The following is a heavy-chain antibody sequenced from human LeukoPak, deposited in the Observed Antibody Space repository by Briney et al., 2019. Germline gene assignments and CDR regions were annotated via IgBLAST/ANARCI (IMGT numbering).Heavy chain of an antibody. J-gene: IGHJ4*02. Sequence: SETLSLTCTVSGASISSGNYYWSWIRQPPGKGLEWIGYIYHSGTTYYNPSLNSRVTLSVDRSKNQFSLKMTSVTAADTAVYYCARDYHCGGGDCSWVNYWGQGTLVTVSS. V-gene: IGHV4-30-2*01. CDR2: IYHSGTT. CDR1: GASISSGNYY. CDR3: ARDYHCGGGDCSWVNY. D-gene: IGHD2-21*01.